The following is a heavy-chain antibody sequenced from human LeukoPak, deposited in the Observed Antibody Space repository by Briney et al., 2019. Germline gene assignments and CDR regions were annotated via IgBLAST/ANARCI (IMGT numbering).Heavy chain of an antibody. V-gene: IGHV3-30-3*01. CDR3: ATEGLPHSYGYPTDY. CDR1: GSTFSSYA. J-gene: IGHJ4*02. CDR2: ISYDGSNK. D-gene: IGHD5-18*01. Sequence: GRSLRLSCAASGSTFSSYAMHWVRQAPGKGLEWVAVISYDGSNKYYADSVKGRFTISRDNSKNTLYLQLNSLRVEDTAVYYCATEGLPHSYGYPTDYWCQGTLVTVSS.